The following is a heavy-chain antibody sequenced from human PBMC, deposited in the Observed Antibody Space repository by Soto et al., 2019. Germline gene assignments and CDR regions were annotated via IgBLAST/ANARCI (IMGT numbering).Heavy chain of an antibody. V-gene: IGHV1-3*01. Sequence: ASVKVSCKASGYTFTTHAMHWVRQAPGQRLEWMGWINAGNGNTKYSQKFQGRVTITRDTSASTAYMELSSLRSEDTAVYYCARLEWLAIRDYWGQGTLVTVSS. CDR3: ARLEWLAIRDY. CDR2: INAGNGNT. D-gene: IGHD3-3*01. J-gene: IGHJ4*02. CDR1: GYTFTTHA.